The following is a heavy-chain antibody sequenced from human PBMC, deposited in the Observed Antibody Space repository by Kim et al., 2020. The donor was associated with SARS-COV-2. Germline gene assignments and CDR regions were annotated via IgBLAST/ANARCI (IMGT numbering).Heavy chain of an antibody. J-gene: IGHJ4*02. V-gene: IGHV3-11*01. Sequence: EDSVEDRVTLSKDNAKNSLCLQMNSLGAEDTAVYYCARLTIFGVVTDFDYWGQGTLVTVSS. D-gene: IGHD3-3*01. CDR3: ARLTIFGVVTDFDY.